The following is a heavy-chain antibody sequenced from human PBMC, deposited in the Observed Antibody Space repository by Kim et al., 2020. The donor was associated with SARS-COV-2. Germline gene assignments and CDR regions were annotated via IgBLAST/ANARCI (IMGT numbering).Heavy chain of an antibody. CDR2: INGDGSTT. CDR3: ARVRSGGNSAGPTDY. J-gene: IGHJ4*02. V-gene: IGHV3-74*01. CDR1: EITINNYW. D-gene: IGHD2-21*01. Sequence: GGSLRLSCAASEITINNYWMLWVRQAPGKGLVWVSRINGDGSTTYYADSVKGRFTISRDNAKNTLYLQMNSLKADDTALYYCARVRSGGNSAGPTDYWGQGPLVTVSS.